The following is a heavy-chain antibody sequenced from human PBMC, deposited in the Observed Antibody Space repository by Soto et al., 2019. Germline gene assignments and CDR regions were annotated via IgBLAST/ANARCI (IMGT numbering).Heavy chain of an antibody. V-gene: IGHV4-34*01. J-gene: IGHJ3*02. CDR1: GGSFSGYY. Sequence: SETLSLTCAVYGGSFSGYYWSWIRQPPGKGLEWIGEINHSGSTNYNPSLKSRVTISVDKSKKQFSLKLSSVTAADTAVYYCASPGGYCSGGNCYRAFDIWGQGTMVTVSS. CDR3: ASPGGYCSGGNCYRAFDI. D-gene: IGHD2-15*01. CDR2: INHSGST.